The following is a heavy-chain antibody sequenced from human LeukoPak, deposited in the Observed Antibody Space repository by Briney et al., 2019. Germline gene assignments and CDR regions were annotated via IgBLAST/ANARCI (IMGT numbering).Heavy chain of an antibody. CDR2: INHSGST. CDR3: ARLGITMVRGVIFDY. D-gene: IGHD3-10*01. J-gene: IGHJ4*02. CDR1: GGSFSGYY. V-gene: IGHV4-34*01. Sequence: PSETLSLTGAGYGGSFSGYYWSWIRQPPGKGLEWIGEINHSGSTNYNPSLKSRVTISVDTSKNQFSLKLSSVTAADTAVYYCARLGITMVRGVIFDYWGQGTLVTVSS.